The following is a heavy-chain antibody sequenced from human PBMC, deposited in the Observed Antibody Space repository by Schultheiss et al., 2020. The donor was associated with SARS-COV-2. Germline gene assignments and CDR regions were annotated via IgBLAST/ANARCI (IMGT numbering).Heavy chain of an antibody. CDR3: ARDLVFGVVIILPAAGYGMDV. CDR1: GGTFSSYA. V-gene: IGHV1-69*05. D-gene: IGHD3-3*01. CDR2: IIPIFGTA. J-gene: IGHJ6*02. Sequence: SVKVSCKASGGTFSSYAISWVRQAPGQGLEWMGGIIPIFGTANYAQKFQGRVTMTRDTSISTAYMELSRLRSDDTAVYYCARDLVFGVVIILPAAGYGMDVWGQGTTVTVSS.